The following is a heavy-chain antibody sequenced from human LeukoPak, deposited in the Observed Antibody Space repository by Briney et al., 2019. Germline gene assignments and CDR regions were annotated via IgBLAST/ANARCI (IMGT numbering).Heavy chain of an antibody. CDR1: GFTVSSNY. D-gene: IGHD3-3*01. CDR3: ATGRGVDFWSGYYSLDY. J-gene: IGHJ4*02. Sequence: LTGGSLRFSCAASGFTVSSNYMSWVRQAPGKGLEWVSVIYSGGSTYYADSVKGRFTISRDNSKNTLYLQMNSLRAEDTAVYYCATGRGVDFWSGYYSLDYWGQGTLVTVSS. CDR2: IYSGGST. V-gene: IGHV3-66*01.